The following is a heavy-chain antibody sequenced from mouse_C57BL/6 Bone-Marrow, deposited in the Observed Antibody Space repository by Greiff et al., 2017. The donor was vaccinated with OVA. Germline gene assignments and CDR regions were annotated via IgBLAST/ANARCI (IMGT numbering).Heavy chain of an antibody. V-gene: IGHV1-69*01. J-gene: IGHJ2*01. CDR1: GYTFTSYW. CDR2: IDPSDSYT. CDR3: AFYGSKGY. Sequence: QVQLKQPGAELVMPGASVKLSCKASGYTFTSYWMHWVKQRPGQGLEWIGEIDPSDSYTNYNQKFKGKSTLTVDKSSSTAYMQLSSLTSEDSAVYYCAFYGSKGYWGQGTTLTVSS. D-gene: IGHD1-1*01.